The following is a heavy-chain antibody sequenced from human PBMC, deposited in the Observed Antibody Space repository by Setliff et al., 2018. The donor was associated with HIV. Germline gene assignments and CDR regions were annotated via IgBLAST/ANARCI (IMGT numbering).Heavy chain of an antibody. D-gene: IGHD3-16*01. J-gene: IGHJ4*02. V-gene: IGHV4-59*11. CDR3: ARTPSRGGFDY. CDR2: IYYTGTT. CDR1: GGSISSHY. Sequence: TLSLTCTVSGVSGGSISSHYWNWIRQPPGKGLEWIGYIYYTGTTKNNPSLKSRVTMSIDTSKNQFSLNVNSVTAADTAVYYCARTPSRGGFDYWGQGTLVTVSS.